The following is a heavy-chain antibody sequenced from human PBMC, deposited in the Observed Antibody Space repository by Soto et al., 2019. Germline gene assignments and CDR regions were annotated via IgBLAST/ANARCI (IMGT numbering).Heavy chain of an antibody. V-gene: IGHV3-30-3*01. J-gene: IGHJ6*02. CDR3: ARATYSGSYYGLYYGMDV. CDR2: ISYDGSNK. D-gene: IGHD1-26*01. Sequence: GGSLRLSCAASGFTFSSYAMHWVRQAPGKGLEWVAVISYDGSNKYYADSVKGRFTISRDNSKNTLYLQMNSLRAEDTAVYYCARATYSGSYYGLYYGMDVWGQGTTVTVSS. CDR1: GFTFSSYA.